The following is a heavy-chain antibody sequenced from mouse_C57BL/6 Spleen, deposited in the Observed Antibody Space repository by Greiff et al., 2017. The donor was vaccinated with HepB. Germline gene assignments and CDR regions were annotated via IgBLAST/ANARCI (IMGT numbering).Heavy chain of an antibody. J-gene: IGHJ1*03. Sequence: QVQLKESGAELMKPGASVKLSCKATGYTFTGYWIEWVKQRPGHGLEWIGEILPGSGSTNYNEKFKGKATFTADTSSNTAYMQLSSLTTEDSAIYYCARSPMTVVAHDWYFDVWGTGTTVTVSS. V-gene: IGHV1-9*01. D-gene: IGHD1-1*01. CDR1: GYTFTGYW. CDR2: ILPGSGST. CDR3: ARSPMTVVAHDWYFDV.